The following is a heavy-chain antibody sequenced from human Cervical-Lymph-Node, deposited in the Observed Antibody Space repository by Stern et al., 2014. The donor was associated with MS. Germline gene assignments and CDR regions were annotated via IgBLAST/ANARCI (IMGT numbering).Heavy chain of an antibody. Sequence: QLGQSGPEVKKPGTSVKVSCKASGFTFTSSAVQWVRQARGQRLEWIGWIVVGSGKTNYAQKFQERVTITRDMSTSAAYMELSSLGSEDTAVYYCAANSWVDWGQGTLVSVSA. CDR1: GFTFTSSA. D-gene: IGHD2-21*01. CDR3: AANSWVD. J-gene: IGHJ1*01. V-gene: IGHV1-58*01. CDR2: IVVGSGKT.